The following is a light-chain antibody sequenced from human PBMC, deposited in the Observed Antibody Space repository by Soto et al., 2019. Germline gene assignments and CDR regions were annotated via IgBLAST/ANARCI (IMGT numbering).Light chain of an antibody. Sequence: EIVLTQSPGTLSLSPGERATLSFSASQSVRDMYLAWYQHKPGQAPRLLIYASKRATGIPDRFSGSGSGTDFTLTINRLEPEDFALYYCQHYGTSSLFGPGTKVEIK. CDR2: AS. V-gene: IGKV3-20*01. J-gene: IGKJ3*01. CDR3: QHYGTSSL. CDR1: QSVRDMY.